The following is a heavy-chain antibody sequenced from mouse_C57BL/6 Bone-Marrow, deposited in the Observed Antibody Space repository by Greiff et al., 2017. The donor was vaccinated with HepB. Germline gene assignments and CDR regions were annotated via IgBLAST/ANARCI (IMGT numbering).Heavy chain of an antibody. V-gene: IGHV5-16*01. J-gene: IGHJ1*03. Sequence: EVNVVESEGGLVQPGSSMKLSCTASGFTFSDYYMAWVRQVPEKGLEWVANINYDGSSTYYLDSLKSRFIISRDNAKNILYLQMSSLKSEDTATYYCAREGNYWYFDVWGTGTTVTVSS. CDR1: GFTFSDYY. CDR2: INYDGSST. CDR3: AREGNYWYFDV.